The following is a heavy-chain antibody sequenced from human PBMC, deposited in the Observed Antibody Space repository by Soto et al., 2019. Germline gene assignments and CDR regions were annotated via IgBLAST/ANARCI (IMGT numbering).Heavy chain of an antibody. V-gene: IGHV1-8*01. CDR2: MNPNSGNT. Sequence: QVQLVQSGAEVKKPGASVKVSCKASGYTFTSYDINWVRQATGQGLEWMGWMNPNSGNTGYAQKFQGRVTMTRNTSISTAYRELSSLRSEDTAVYYCARAGYCSGGSCYRNWFDPWGQGTLVTVSS. CDR3: ARAGYCSGGSCYRNWFDP. D-gene: IGHD2-15*01. CDR1: GYTFTSYD. J-gene: IGHJ5*02.